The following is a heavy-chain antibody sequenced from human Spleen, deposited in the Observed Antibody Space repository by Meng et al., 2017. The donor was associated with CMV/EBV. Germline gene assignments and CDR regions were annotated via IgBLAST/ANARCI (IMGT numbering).Heavy chain of an antibody. J-gene: IGHJ4*02. CDR3: ARDPYATGWAG. CDR1: GGSIRISTW. D-gene: IGHD6-19*01. V-gene: IGHV4-4*03. Sequence: VRRQGSCHGRGSPPGTLSLTCPVSGGSIRISTWWSWVRQPPGKGLEWIGEIYHSGGTNYNPSLRGRVTISLDKSKNQFSLTLRSVTAADTAVYYCARDPYATGWAGWGQGTLVTVSS. CDR2: IYHSGGT.